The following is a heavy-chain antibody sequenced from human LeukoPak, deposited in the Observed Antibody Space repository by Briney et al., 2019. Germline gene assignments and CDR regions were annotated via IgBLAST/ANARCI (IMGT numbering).Heavy chain of an antibody. CDR2: IKQDGSDK. CDR1: GFTFINYW. CDR3: ARLAGYCSGGSCYDSYFDY. D-gene: IGHD2-15*01. J-gene: IGHJ4*02. V-gene: IGHV3-7*01. Sequence: GGSLRLSCAASGFTFINYWMSWVRQAPGKGLEWVANIKQDGSDKDYVDSVKGRFTISRDNAKNSVYLQMTSLSVEDTAIYYCARLAGYCSGGSCYDSYFDYWGQGTLVTVSS.